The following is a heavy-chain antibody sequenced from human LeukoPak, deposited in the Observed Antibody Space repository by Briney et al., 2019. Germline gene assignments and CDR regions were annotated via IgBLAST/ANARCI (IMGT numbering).Heavy chain of an antibody. V-gene: IGHV3-7*01. D-gene: IGHD3-10*01. Sequence: GGSLRLSCAASGVTFSDYWMSCGREAPGGGREWGANIKYHGGDEHYVDSVRGGFTIYRDSAKNSVFLQMNGLRAEATAVYYCARIGGSGTYWDYWGQGTLVTVSS. CDR1: GVTFSDYW. CDR3: ARIGGSGTYWDY. CDR2: IKYHGGDE. J-gene: IGHJ4*02.